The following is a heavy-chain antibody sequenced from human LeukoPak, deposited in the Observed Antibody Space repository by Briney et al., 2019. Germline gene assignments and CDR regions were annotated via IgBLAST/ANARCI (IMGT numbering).Heavy chain of an antibody. V-gene: IGHV3-66*01. CDR1: GFTVSSNY. CDR3: ARDGSGGYYSFDY. Sequence: PGGSLRLSCAASGFTVSSNYMSWVRQAPGKGLEWVSVIYSGGSTYYADSVKGRFTISRDNSKNTLYLQVNSLRAEDTAVYYCARDGSGGYYSFDYWGQGTLVTVSS. CDR2: IYSGGST. D-gene: IGHD3-3*01. J-gene: IGHJ4*02.